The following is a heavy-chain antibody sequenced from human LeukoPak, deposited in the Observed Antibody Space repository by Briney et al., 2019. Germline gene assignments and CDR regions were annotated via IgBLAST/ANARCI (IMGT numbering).Heavy chain of an antibody. CDR3: ARGTVGEVEDY. D-gene: IGHD3-16*01. CDR2: IYHSGST. CDR1: GFTFGTYW. V-gene: IGHV4-4*02. J-gene: IGHJ4*02. Sequence: GSLRLSCVASGFTFGTYWMHWVRQPPGKGLEWIGEIYHSGSTNYNPSLKSRVTISVDKSKNQFSLKLSSVTAADTAVYYCARGTVGEVEDYWGQGTLVTVSS.